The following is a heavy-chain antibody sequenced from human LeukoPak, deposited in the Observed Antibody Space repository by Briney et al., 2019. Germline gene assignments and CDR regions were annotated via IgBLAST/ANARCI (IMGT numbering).Heavy chain of an antibody. CDR1: GGSMPSNTYY. D-gene: IGHD6-6*01. CDR3: ARNSSSSYFDT. V-gene: IGHV4-39*01. Sequence: SETLSLTCTVSGGSMPSNTYYWGWVRQSPETGLEWIGSIYNKVSTHYNPSLKSRVTMSVDTSRSQFSLKLTSMTAADTAIYYCARNSSSSYFDTWGQGILVTVSS. CDR2: IYNKVST. J-gene: IGHJ4*02.